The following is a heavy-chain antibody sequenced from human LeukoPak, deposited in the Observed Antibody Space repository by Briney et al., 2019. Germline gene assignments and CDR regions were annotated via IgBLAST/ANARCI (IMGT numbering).Heavy chain of an antibody. CDR1: GGSISNYY. CDR3: ARDLGRFDP. V-gene: IGHV4-4*07. Sequence: KPSETLSLTCTISGGSISNYYWSWIRQPAGRGLEWIGRIYTSGSTNCNPSLKSRVTMSVDTSKNHFSLKVYSVTAADTAVYYCARDLGRFDPWGQGTLVTVSS. J-gene: IGHJ5*02. CDR2: IYTSGST.